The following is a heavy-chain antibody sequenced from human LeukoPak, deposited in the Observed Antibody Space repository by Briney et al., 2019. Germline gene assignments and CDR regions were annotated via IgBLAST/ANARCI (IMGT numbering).Heavy chain of an antibody. CDR1: GGSISSYY. CDR2: IYYSGST. V-gene: IGHV4-59*01. J-gene: IGHJ4*02. Sequence: SETLSLTCTVSGGSISSYYWSWIRQPPGKGLEWIGYIYYSGSTNYNPSLKSRVTISVDTSKNQFSLKLSSVTAADTAVYYRARDRGYDFWSGYYSLYFDYWGQGTLVTVSS. D-gene: IGHD3-3*01. CDR3: ARDRGYDFWSGYYSLYFDY.